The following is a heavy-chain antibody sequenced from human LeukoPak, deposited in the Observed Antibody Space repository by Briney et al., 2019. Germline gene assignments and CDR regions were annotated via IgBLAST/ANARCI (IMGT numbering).Heavy chain of an antibody. J-gene: IGHJ6*02. Sequence: GGSLRLSCAASGFTFSNYWTSWVRQAPGKGLEWVANIKQDGSEKYYVDSVKGRFTISRDNARNSLYLQMNSLRAEDTAVYYCARMGYCSSTSCPPLTRMDVWGQGTTVTVSS. CDR1: GFTFSNYW. D-gene: IGHD2-2*01. CDR3: ARMGYCSSTSCPPLTRMDV. V-gene: IGHV3-7*01. CDR2: IKQDGSEK.